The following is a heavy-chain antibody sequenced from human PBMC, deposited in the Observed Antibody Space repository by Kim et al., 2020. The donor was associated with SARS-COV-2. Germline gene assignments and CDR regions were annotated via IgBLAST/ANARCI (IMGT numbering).Heavy chain of an antibody. CDR2: INAGNGNT. Sequence: ASVKVSCKASGYTFTSYAMHWVRQAPGQRLEWMGWINAGNGNTKYSQKFQCRVTITRDTSASTAYMELSSLRSEDTAVYYCASSPYGSGSYYNDYYYYGMDVWGQGTTVTVSS. V-gene: IGHV1-3*01. D-gene: IGHD3-10*01. J-gene: IGHJ6*02. CDR1: GYTFTSYA. CDR3: ASSPYGSGSYYNDYYYYGMDV.